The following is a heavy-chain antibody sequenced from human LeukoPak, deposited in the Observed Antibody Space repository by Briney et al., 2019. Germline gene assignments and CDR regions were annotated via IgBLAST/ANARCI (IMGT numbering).Heavy chain of an antibody. CDR3: ARSPYNWNDSPYYMDV. D-gene: IGHD1-1*01. Sequence: GGSLRLSCAASRFTVRSNYMSWVRQAPGKGLEWVSVIYSGGRTYYADAVKGRFTLSRDNSKNTLYLQMNSLRAEDTAVYYCARSPYNWNDSPYYMDVWGKGTTVTVSS. V-gene: IGHV3-66*02. J-gene: IGHJ6*03. CDR2: IYSGGRT. CDR1: RFTVRSNY.